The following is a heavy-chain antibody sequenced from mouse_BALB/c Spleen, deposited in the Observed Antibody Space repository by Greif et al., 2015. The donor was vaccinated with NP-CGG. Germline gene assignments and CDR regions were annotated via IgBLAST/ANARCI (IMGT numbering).Heavy chain of an antibody. D-gene: IGHD2-3*01. V-gene: IGHV1-63*01. CDR2: IYPGSGNT. CDR1: GYAFTNYW. Sequence: QVQLKQSGAELVRPGTSVKISCKASGYAFTNYWLGWVKQRPGHGLEWIGDIYPGSGNTYYNEKFKGKATLTADKSSSTAYMQLSSLTSEDSAVYFCARNDGYYWGQGTTLTVSS. CDR3: ARNDGYY. J-gene: IGHJ2*01.